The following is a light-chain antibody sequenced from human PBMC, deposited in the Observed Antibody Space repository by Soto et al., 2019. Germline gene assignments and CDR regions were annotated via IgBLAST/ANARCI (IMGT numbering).Light chain of an antibody. V-gene: IGKV3D-15*01. Sequence: VMTQSPATLSVSPGERATLSCRASQTFKTNYLAWYQQKPGQAPRLLIYAISSRATGVPDRFSASGSGTEFTLTISSLQPEDFAVYYCQQYTQWPITFGQGTRLEIK. CDR3: QQYTQWPIT. CDR2: AIS. CDR1: QTFKTN. J-gene: IGKJ5*01.